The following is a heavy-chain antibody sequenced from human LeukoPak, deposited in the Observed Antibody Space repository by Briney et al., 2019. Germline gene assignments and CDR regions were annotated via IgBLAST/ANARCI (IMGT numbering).Heavy chain of an antibody. CDR3: AKDRLSYYDFWSGYPYYFDY. Sequence: GGSLRLSCAASGFTFSSYAMSWVRQAPGKGLEWVSAISGSGGSTYYADSAKGRFTISRDNSKNTLYLQMNSLRAEDTAVYYCAKDRLSYYDFWSGYPYYFDYWGQGTLVTVSS. D-gene: IGHD3-3*01. CDR2: ISGSGGST. CDR1: GFTFSSYA. J-gene: IGHJ4*02. V-gene: IGHV3-23*01.